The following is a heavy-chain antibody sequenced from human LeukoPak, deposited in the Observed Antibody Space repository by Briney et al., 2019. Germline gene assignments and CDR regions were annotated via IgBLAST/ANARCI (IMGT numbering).Heavy chain of an antibody. J-gene: IGHJ4*02. Sequence: GGSLRLSCAASGFTFSSYSMNWVRQAPGKGLEWVSYISSSSSTIYYADSVKGRFTISRDNAKNSLYLQVNSLRAEDTAVYYCSSLGDSGDFDYWGQGTLVTVSS. CDR1: GFTFSSYS. V-gene: IGHV3-48*04. CDR2: ISSSSSTI. CDR3: SSLGDSGDFDY. D-gene: IGHD1-26*01.